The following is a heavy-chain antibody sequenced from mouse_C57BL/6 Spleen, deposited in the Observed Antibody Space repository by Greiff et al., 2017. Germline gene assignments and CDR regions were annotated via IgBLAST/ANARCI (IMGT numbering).Heavy chain of an antibody. D-gene: IGHD1-1*01. CDR1: GYTFTDYN. V-gene: IGHV1-18*01. CDR3: ARRGDYYGSPYWYFDV. Sequence: EVQLQQSGPELVKPGASVKIPCKASGYTFTDYNMDWVKQSHGKSLEWIGDINPNNGGTIYNQKFKGKATLTVDKSSSTAYMELRSLTSEDTAVYYCARRGDYYGSPYWYFDVWGTGTTVTVSS. J-gene: IGHJ1*03. CDR2: INPNNGGT.